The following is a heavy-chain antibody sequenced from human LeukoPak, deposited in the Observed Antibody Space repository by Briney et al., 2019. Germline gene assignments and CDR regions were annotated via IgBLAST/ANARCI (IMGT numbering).Heavy chain of an antibody. Sequence: GGSLRLSCAVSGFTFSSYAMSWVRQAPGKGLEWVSVISDSGGSTYYADSVKGRFTISRDNSKNTLYLQMNSLRAEDAAVYYCAKDMGGSGSYYLDYWGQGTLVTVSS. D-gene: IGHD1-26*01. CDR2: ISDSGGST. CDR1: GFTFSSYA. V-gene: IGHV3-23*01. CDR3: AKDMGGSGSYYLDY. J-gene: IGHJ4*02.